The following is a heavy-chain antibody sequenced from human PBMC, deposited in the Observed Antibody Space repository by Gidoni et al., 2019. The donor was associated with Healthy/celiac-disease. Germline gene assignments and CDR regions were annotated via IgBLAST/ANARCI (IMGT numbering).Heavy chain of an antibody. J-gene: IGHJ6*02. CDR2: IWYDGSNK. Sequence: SSYGMHWVRQAPGKGLEWVAVIWYDGSNKYYADSVKGRFTISRDNSKNTLYLQMNSLRAEDTAVYYCARDPEVHGDLVYYYYYAMDVWGQGTTVTVSS. CDR1: SSYG. CDR3: ARDPEVHGDLVYYYYYAMDV. V-gene: IGHV3-33*01. D-gene: IGHD4-17*01.